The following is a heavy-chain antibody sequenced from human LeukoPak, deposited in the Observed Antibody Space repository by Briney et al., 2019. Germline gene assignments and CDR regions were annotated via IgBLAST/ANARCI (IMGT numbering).Heavy chain of an antibody. Sequence: GGSLRLSCAASGFTFSSYAMSWVRQAPGKGLEWVSAISGSGGSTHYADSVKGRFTNSRDNSKNTLYLQMNSLRAEDTAVYYCAKDSPIAVAGNFDYWGQGTLVTVSS. V-gene: IGHV3-23*01. CDR2: ISGSGGST. D-gene: IGHD6-19*01. CDR3: AKDSPIAVAGNFDY. J-gene: IGHJ4*02. CDR1: GFTFSSYA.